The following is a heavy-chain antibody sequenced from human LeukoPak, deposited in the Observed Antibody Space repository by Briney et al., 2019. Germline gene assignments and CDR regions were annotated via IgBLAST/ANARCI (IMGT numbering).Heavy chain of an antibody. Sequence: KPSETLSLTCAVSGYSISNGYYWVWIRPPPGRGLEWIGSLYHSDSAYYNTSLRSRVSMSVDTSKNQFSLTLSFVTAADSAVYYCARQHDSYYYYYIDVWGAGTTVTVS. CDR1: GYSISNGYY. CDR2: LYHSDSA. V-gene: IGHV4-38-2*01. CDR3: ARQHDSYYYYYIDV. J-gene: IGHJ6*03.